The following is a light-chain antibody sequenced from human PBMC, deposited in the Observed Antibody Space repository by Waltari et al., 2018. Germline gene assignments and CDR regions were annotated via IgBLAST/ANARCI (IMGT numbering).Light chain of an antibody. CDR2: QIS. CDR1: ESLVHKNGKTF. V-gene: IGKV2-24*01. J-gene: IGKJ4*01. CDR3: MQARQFPVT. Sequence: EIVLTQTPLSLSAIVGQPASISCRSSESLVHKNGKTFLSWLHPRPGQPPRLLIHQISDRFSGVPDRFSGSGAGTHFTLEISRVEPEDVGIYYCMQARQFPVTFGGGTKVDI.